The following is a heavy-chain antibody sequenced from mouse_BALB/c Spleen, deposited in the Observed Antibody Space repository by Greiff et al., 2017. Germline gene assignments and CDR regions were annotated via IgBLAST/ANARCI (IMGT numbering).Heavy chain of an antibody. CDR1: GYSITSDYA. V-gene: IGHV3-2*02. CDR2: ISYSGST. J-gene: IGHJ1*01. Sequence: EVKLVESGPGLVKPSQSLSLTCTVTGYSITSDYAWNWIRQFPGNKLEWMGYISYSGSTSYNPSLKSRISITRDTSKNQFFLQLNSVTTEDTATYYCALMGGNYTYDWGAGTTVTVSS. D-gene: IGHD2-1*01. CDR3: ALMGGNYTYD.